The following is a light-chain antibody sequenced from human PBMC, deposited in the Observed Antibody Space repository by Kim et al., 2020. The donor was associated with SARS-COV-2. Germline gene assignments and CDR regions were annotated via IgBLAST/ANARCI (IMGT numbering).Light chain of an antibody. CDR3: QHHSTYPIT. V-gene: IGKV1-5*01. Sequence: ASVGVRVTITCRASQSIGGWLAWYQQKPGKAPKLLIYDASSVESGVQSRFSGSGSGTEFTLTISSLQPDDSATYYCQHHSTYPITFGQGTRLEIK. CDR2: DAS. J-gene: IGKJ5*01. CDR1: QSIGGW.